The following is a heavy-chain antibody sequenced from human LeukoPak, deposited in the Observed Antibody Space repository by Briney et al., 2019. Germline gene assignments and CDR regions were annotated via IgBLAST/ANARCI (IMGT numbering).Heavy chain of an antibody. Sequence: SETLSLTCTVSGGSISSSSYYWGWIRQSPGKGLEWIVSIHYSGTTCYDPSLRSRVTTSIDTSKSQFSLNLSSVSAADTAIYYCARVRAEDITISGVVIFGYFDYWGQGNPVTVSS. J-gene: IGHJ4*02. CDR3: ARVRAEDITISGVVIFGYFDY. CDR1: GGSISSSSYY. D-gene: IGHD3-3*01. V-gene: IGHV4-39*07. CDR2: IHYSGTT.